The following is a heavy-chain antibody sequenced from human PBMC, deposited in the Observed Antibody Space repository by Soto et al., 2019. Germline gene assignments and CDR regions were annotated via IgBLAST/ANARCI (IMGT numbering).Heavy chain of an antibody. V-gene: IGHV4-39*02. D-gene: IGHD1-26*01. CDR3: ATQEVGGSYVYTFDP. J-gene: IGHJ5*02. CDR1: GGSISSSSYY. CDR2: IYYSGST. Sequence: SETLSLTYTVSGGSISSSSYYWGWIRQPPGKGLEWIGIIYYSGSTYYNPSLKSRVTISVDTSKNHFSLKLSSVTAADTAVYYCATQEVGGSYVYTFDPWGQGTLVTVS.